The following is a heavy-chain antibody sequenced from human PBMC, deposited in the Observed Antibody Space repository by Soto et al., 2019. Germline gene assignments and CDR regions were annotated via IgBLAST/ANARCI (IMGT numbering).Heavy chain of an antibody. CDR2: IWSDGNDE. CDR3: VRGSYNSNGVRHNLGFFGP. J-gene: IGHJ5*02. V-gene: IGHV3-33*01. CDR1: GLTYSNFS. Sequence: SPSRSGPTAGLTYSNFSRDRVDPAPCNALDWVAIIWSDGNDEDYADSVKGRFTISRDNSKNTLYLQMNSLRAEDTAVYYCVRGSYNSNGVRHNLGFFGPRGQATLV. D-gene: IGHD2-8*01.